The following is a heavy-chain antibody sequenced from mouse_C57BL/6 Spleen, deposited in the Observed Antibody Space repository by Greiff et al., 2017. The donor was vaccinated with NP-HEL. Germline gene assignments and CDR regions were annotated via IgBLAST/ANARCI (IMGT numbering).Heavy chain of an antibody. V-gene: IGHV14-4*01. CDR2: IDPENGDT. CDR3: ALYDGYYGGFAY. J-gene: IGHJ3*01. D-gene: IGHD2-3*01. Sequence: EVQLQESGAELVRPGASVKLSCTASGFNIKDDYMHRVKQRPEQGLEWIGWIDPENGDTEYASKLQGKATITADTSSNTAYLQLSSLPSGDTAVDYCALYDGYYGGFAYWGQGTLVTVAA. CDR1: GFNIKDDY.